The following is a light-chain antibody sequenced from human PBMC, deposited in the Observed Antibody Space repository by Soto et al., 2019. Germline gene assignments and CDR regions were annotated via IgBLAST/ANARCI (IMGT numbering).Light chain of an antibody. V-gene: IGLV2-8*01. CDR1: SSDVGAYNF. J-gene: IGLJ1*01. Sequence: SVLTQPASVSLSPGQSITISCTGTSSDVGAYNFVSRYQQHPGKAPKLMIYEVSKRPSGVPDRLSGSKSGNTASLTVSGLQAEDEADYYCSSYAGSNSYVFGAGTKVTVL. CDR3: SSYAGSNSYV. CDR2: EVS.